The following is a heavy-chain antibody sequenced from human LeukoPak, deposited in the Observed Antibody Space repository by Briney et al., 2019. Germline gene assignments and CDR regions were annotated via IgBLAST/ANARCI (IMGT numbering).Heavy chain of an antibody. V-gene: IGHV1-8*01. CDR1: GYTFTSYD. D-gene: IGHD3-22*01. CDR2: MNPNSGNT. J-gene: IGHJ3*02. CDR3: ARGRSMVVVITLDGFDI. Sequence: ASVTVSCKASGYTFTSYDINWVRQATGQGLEWMGWMNPNSGNTGYAQKFQGRVTMTRNTSISTAYMELSSLRSEDTAVYYCARGRSMVVVITLDGFDIWGQGTMVTVSS.